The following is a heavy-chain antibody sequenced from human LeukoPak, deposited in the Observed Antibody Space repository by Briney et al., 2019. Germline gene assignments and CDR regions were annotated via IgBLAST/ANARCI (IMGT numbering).Heavy chain of an antibody. Sequence: GGSLRLSCAASGFTFSSYAMSWVRQAPGKGLEWVLAISGSDGSTYYADSVKGRFTISRDNSKHTLYLQMNSLRAEDTAVYYCAKDNWDIVADVDFYYGMDVWGQGTTVTVSS. CDR2: ISGSDGST. V-gene: IGHV3-23*01. J-gene: IGHJ6*02. CDR1: GFTFSSYA. D-gene: IGHD5-12*01. CDR3: AKDNWDIVADVDFYYGMDV.